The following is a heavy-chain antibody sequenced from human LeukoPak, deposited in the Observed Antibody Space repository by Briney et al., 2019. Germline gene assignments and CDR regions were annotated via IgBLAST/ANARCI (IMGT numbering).Heavy chain of an antibody. J-gene: IGHJ6*03. D-gene: IGHD1-26*01. CDR3: ARAGGSYYYGYYYYMDV. V-gene: IGHV4-59*01. CDR2: IYYSGST. Sequence: SETLSLTCTVSGGSISSYYRSWIRQPPGKGLEWIGYIYYSGSTNYNPSLKSRVTISVDTSKNQFSLKLSSVTAADTAVYYCARAGGSYYYGYYYYMDVWGKGTTVTISS. CDR1: GGSISSYY.